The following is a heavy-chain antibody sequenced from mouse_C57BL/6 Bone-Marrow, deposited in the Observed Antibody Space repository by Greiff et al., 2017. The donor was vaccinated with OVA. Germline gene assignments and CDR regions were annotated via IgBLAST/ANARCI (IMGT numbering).Heavy chain of an antibody. J-gene: IGHJ3*01. V-gene: IGHV1-64*01. CDR1: GYTFTSYW. CDR2: IHPNSGST. CDR3: ARHYYGRVSWFAY. Sequence: QVQLQQSGAELVKPGASVKLSCKASGYTFTSYWMHWVKQRPGQGLEWIGMIHPNSGSTNYNEKFKSKATLTVDKSSSTAYMQLSSLTSEDSAVYYCARHYYGRVSWFAYWGQGTLVTVSA. D-gene: IGHD1-1*01.